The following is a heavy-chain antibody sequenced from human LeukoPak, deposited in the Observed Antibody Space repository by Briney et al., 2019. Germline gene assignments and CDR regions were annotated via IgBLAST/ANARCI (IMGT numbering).Heavy chain of an antibody. CDR1: GFTFSSYE. CDR2: ISSSSSYI. J-gene: IGHJ4*02. CDR3: ARVGDGYSFFDY. D-gene: IGHD5-24*01. V-gene: IGHV3-21*01. Sequence: PGGSLRLSCAASGFTFSSYEMSWVRQAPGKGLEWVSSISSSSSYIYYADSVKGRFTISRGNAKNSLYLQMNSLRAEDTAVYYCARVGDGYSFFDYWGQGTLVTVSS.